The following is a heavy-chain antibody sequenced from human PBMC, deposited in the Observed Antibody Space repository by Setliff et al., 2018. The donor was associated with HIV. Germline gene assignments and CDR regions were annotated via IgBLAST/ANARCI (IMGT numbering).Heavy chain of an antibody. J-gene: IGHJ4*02. CDR1: SDSINKNYY. D-gene: IGHD6-19*01. V-gene: IGHV4-39*01. CDR3: ARQGAVTGHSFDY. Sequence: SETLSLTCSVSSDSINKNYYWGWVRRPPGKGLEWIGNVHFGGSTYYNPSLKSRVTIGVDTSKNQFSLKLTSVTAADAAVYYCARQGAVTGHSFDYWGQGALVTVSS. CDR2: VHFGGST.